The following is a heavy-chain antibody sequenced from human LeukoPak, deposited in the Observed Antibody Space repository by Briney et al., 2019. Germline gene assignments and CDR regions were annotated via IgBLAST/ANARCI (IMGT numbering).Heavy chain of an antibody. D-gene: IGHD1-26*01. Sequence: PGGSLRLSCAASGFTFSSYSMNWVRQAPGKGPEWVSSISSSSSYIYYADSVKGRFTISRDNAKNSLYLQMNSLRAEDTAVYYCARDLGGVGATTVTAADWGQGTLVTVSS. CDR1: GFTFSSYS. J-gene: IGHJ4*02. CDR3: ARDLGGVGATTVTAAD. CDR2: ISSSSSYI. V-gene: IGHV3-21*01.